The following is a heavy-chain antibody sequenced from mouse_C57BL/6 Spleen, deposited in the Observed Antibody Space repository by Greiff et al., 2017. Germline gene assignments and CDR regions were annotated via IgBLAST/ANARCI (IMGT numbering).Heavy chain of an antibody. CDR3: ARNYDDYYAMEY. Sequence: VQLQQSGPELVKPGASVKISCKASGYTFTDYYMNWVKQSHGKSLEWIGDINPNNGGTSYNQKFKGKATLTVDKSSSTAYMELRSLTSEDSAVYYCARNYDDYYAMEYWGQGTSVTVSS. D-gene: IGHD2-4*01. CDR2: INPNNGGT. V-gene: IGHV1-26*01. CDR1: GYTFTDYY. J-gene: IGHJ4*01.